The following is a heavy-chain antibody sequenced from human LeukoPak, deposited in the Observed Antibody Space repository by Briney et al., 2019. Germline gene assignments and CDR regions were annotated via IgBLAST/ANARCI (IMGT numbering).Heavy chain of an antibody. CDR2: IYYSGST. CDR1: GGSISSGDYY. CDR3: AREGRFLEWLLYDY. Sequence: SQTLSLTCTVSGGSISSGDYYWSWIRQPPGKGLEWIGYIYYSGSTYYNPSLKSRVTISVDTSKNQFSLKLSSVTAADTAVYYCAREGRFLEWLLYDYWGQGTLVTVSS. D-gene: IGHD3-3*01. V-gene: IGHV4-30-4*01. J-gene: IGHJ4*02.